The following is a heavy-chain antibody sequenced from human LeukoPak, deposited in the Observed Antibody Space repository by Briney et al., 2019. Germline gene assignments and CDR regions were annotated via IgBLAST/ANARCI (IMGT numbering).Heavy chain of an antibody. CDR2: IYYSGST. CDR1: GGSISSGDYY. CDR3: AREGRFLEWLLYDY. Sequence: SQTLSLTCTVSGGSISSGDYYWSWIRQPPGKGLEWIGYIYYSGSTYYNPSLKSRVTISVDTSKNQFSLKLSSVTAADTAVYYCAREGRFLEWLLYDYWGQGTLVTVSS. D-gene: IGHD3-3*01. V-gene: IGHV4-30-4*01. J-gene: IGHJ4*02.